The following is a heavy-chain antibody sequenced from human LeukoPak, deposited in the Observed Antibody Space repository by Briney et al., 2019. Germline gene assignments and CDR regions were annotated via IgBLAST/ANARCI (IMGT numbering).Heavy chain of an antibody. D-gene: IGHD2-15*01. Sequence: GGSLRLSCAASGFTFRTYWMSWVRQTPGKGLEWVAKIKPDGSEKSYLDSVEGRFTISRDNAKTSVYLQMNSLRVEDTALYYCARGQLADTYWGQGALVTVSS. CDR3: ARGQLADTY. CDR2: IKPDGSEK. V-gene: IGHV3-7*01. J-gene: IGHJ4*02. CDR1: GFTFRTYW.